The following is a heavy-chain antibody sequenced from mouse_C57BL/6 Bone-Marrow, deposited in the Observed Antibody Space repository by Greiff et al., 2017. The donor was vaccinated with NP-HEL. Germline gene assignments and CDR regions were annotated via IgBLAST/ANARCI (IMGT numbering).Heavy chain of an antibody. CDR3: ARKAG. CDR1: GYAFTNYS. V-gene: IGHV1-54*01. CDR2: INPGSGGT. J-gene: IGHJ3*01. Sequence: VQLQQSGAELVRPGTSVKVSCKASGYAFTNYSIEWVKQRPGQGLEWIGVINPGSGGTNYNEKFKGRSTLTADKSTSTAYMQLSSLASEDSACYFCARKAGWGKGTLVTVSA.